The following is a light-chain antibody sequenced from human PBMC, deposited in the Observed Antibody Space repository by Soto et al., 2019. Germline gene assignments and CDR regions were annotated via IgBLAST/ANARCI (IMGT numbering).Light chain of an antibody. CDR2: GAS. J-gene: IGKJ1*01. CDR3: LQDHDDSWT. V-gene: IGKV3-15*01. CDR1: QSVSSN. Sequence: VMTQSPATLSVSPXXRATLSCRASQSVSSNLAWYQQKPGQAPRLLIYGASTRATGIPARFRGSRSGTEFTLTVSSLQPEDFATYYCLQDHDDSWTFGQGTKVDI.